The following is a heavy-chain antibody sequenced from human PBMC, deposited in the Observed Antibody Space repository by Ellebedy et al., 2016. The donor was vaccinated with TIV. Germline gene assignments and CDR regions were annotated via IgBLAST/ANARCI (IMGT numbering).Heavy chain of an antibody. V-gene: IGHV3-66*01. CDR3: AGETFNDVDLKVWGVFDI. CDR1: GLTVSSTY. Sequence: ESLKISCAASGLTVSSTYMSWVRQAPGKGLEWVSVIFIDSATYYADSVKGRFTISRDSSENTLYLQMNSLRGEDTAVYYCAGETFNDVDLKVWGVFDIWGQGTVVTVSS. CDR2: IFIDSAT. J-gene: IGHJ3*02. D-gene: IGHD1-1*01.